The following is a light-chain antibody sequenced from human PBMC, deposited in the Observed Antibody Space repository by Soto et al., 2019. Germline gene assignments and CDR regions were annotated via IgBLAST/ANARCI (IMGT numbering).Light chain of an antibody. CDR1: QNISSN. CDR3: QQYGSSPPYT. Sequence: EIVMTQSPATLSVSPGERATLSCRASQNISSNLAWYQQKPGQAPRLLIYGASSRATGIPDRFSGSGSGTDFTLTISRLEPEDFAVYYCQQYGSSPPYTFGQGTKLEIK. V-gene: IGKV3-20*01. CDR2: GAS. J-gene: IGKJ2*01.